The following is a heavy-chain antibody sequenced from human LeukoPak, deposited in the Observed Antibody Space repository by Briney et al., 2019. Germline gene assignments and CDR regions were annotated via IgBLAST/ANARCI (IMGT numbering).Heavy chain of an antibody. CDR3: ARAEPSSSSDDY. Sequence: PSETLSLTCAVYGGSFSGYYWSWIRQPPGKGPEWIGEINHSGSTNYNPSLKSRVTISVDTSKNQFSLKLSSVTAADTAVYYCARAEPSSSSDDYWGQGTLVTVSS. J-gene: IGHJ4*02. V-gene: IGHV4-34*01. CDR1: GGSFSGYY. CDR2: INHSGST. D-gene: IGHD6-6*01.